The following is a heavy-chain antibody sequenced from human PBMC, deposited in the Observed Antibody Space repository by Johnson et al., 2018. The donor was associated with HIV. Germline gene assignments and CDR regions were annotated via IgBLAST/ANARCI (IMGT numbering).Heavy chain of an antibody. D-gene: IGHD3-9*01. Sequence: QVQLVESGGGVVQPGTSLRLSCAASGFTFSSYGIHWVRQAPAKGLEWVAVISYDGSDKDYADSVKGRFTMSRDNAKKSLYLQMNSLRAEDTAVYYCAREEGTDILTRGDAFDIWGQGTMVTVSS. CDR3: AREEGTDILTRGDAFDI. J-gene: IGHJ3*02. CDR1: GFTFSSYG. V-gene: IGHV3-30*19. CDR2: ISYDGSDK.